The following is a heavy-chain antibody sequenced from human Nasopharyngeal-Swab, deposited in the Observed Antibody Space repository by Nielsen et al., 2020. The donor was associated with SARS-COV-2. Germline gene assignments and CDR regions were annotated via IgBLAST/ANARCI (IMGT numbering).Heavy chain of an antibody. Sequence: ASVKVSCKASGYTFTSYAMHWVRQAPGQRLEWMGWINAGNGNTKYSQKFQGRVTITRDTSASTVYMELSSLRSEDTAVYYCARDGVEIVIATGILDYWGQGTLVTVSS. V-gene: IGHV1-3*01. D-gene: IGHD2-21*01. CDR3: ARDGVEIVIATGILDY. CDR1: GYTFTSYA. CDR2: INAGNGNT. J-gene: IGHJ4*02.